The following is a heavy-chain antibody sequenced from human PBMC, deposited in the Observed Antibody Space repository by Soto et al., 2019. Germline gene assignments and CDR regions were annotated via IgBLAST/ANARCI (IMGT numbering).Heavy chain of an antibody. V-gene: IGHV3-48*03. J-gene: IGHJ4*02. Sequence: EVQLVESGGGLVQPGGSLRLSCAASGFTFSSYEMNWVRQAPGKGLEWVSYISSSSSTIYYADSVKGRFTISKDNAKNSLYLQMNSMRAENTAVYYCARGGAYDSSGYYPDYWGQGTLVTVSS. CDR2: ISSSSSTI. CDR1: GFTFSSYE. CDR3: ARGGAYDSSGYYPDY. D-gene: IGHD3-22*01.